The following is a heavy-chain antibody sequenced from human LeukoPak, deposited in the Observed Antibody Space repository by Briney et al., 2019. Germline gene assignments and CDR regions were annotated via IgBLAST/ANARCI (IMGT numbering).Heavy chain of an antibody. D-gene: IGHD2-21*02. J-gene: IGHJ3*02. Sequence: GSLRPSCAVSGFTVSGNYMSWVRQAPGKGLEWGSLIYSGGTTYYADSVKGRFTISRDNAKNSLYLQMNSLRAEDTAVYYCARDDGGDLNDAFDIWGQGTMVTVSS. CDR2: IYSGGTT. CDR3: ARDDGGDLNDAFDI. CDR1: GFTVSGNY. V-gene: IGHV3-53*01.